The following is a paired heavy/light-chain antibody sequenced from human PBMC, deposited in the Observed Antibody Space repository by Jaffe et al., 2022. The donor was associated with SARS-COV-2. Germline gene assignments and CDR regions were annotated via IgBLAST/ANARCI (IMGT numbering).Light chain of an antibody. Sequence: DIVMTQSPLSLPVTPGEPASISCRSSQSLLHSNGYHYLDWYLQKPGQSPQLLIYLGSNRASGVPDRFSGSGSGTDFTLKISRVEAEDVGVYYCMQALQTPWTFGQGTKVEIK. CDR2: LGS. CDR1: QSLLHSNGYHY. CDR3: MQALQTPWT. V-gene: IGKV2-28*01. J-gene: IGKJ1*01.
Heavy chain of an antibody. CDR1: GFTFSNYA. D-gene: IGHD2-2*01. CDR3: VKVVPECSSTTCYSYWYYYGMDV. V-gene: IGHV3-64D*09. J-gene: IGHJ6*02. CDR2: ITSNGGSA. Sequence: EVQLVGSGGGLVQPGGSLRLSCSASGFTFSNYAMHWVRQAPGRGLEYVSGITSNGGSANYADSVKGRFTISRDNSKNTLYLQMTSLRPDDTAVYYCVKVVPECSSTTCYSYWYYYGMDVWGQGTSVTVSS.